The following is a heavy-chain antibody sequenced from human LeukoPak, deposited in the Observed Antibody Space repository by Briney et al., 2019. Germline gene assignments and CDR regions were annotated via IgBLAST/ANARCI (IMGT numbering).Heavy chain of an antibody. V-gene: IGHV1-8*01. CDR1: GYTFTSYD. CDR2: MNPNSGNT. Sequence: APVKVSCKASGYTFTSYDINWVRQATGQGLEWMGWMNPNSGNTGYAQKLQGRVTMTTDTSTSTAYMELRSLRSDDTAVYYCARDGYYYGSGSPFDYWGQGTLVTVSS. D-gene: IGHD3-10*01. CDR3: ARDGYYYGSGSPFDY. J-gene: IGHJ4*02.